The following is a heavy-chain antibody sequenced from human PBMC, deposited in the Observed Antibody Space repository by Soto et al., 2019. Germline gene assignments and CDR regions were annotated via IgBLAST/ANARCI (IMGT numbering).Heavy chain of an antibody. D-gene: IGHD6-19*01. V-gene: IGHV3-33*01. CDR3: ARAGAVAGSQDF. J-gene: IGHJ4*02. Sequence: TWGSLRLSCAACGCMFSDYGLHCVRQAPGKGLEWVAIIWYDGSSKYYSDSVKGRFTISRDNSNNTLYLQMNSLRVEDTAVYFCARAGAVAGSQDFCGQRTLVTVYS. CDR1: GCMFSDYG. CDR2: IWYDGSSK.